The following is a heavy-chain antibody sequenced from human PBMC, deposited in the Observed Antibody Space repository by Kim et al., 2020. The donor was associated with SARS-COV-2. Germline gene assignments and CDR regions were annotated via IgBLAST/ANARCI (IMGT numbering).Heavy chain of an antibody. V-gene: IGHV6-1*01. CDR3: ARGERVVITN. Sequence: YNDYAVSVKSRITINPDTSKNQFSLQLNSVTPEDTAVYYCARGERVVITNWGQGTLVTVSS. CDR2: YN. D-gene: IGHD3-22*01. J-gene: IGHJ4*02.